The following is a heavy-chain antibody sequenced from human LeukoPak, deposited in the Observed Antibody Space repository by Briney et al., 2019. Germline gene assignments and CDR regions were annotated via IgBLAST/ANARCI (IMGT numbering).Heavy chain of an antibody. CDR1: GFTFSSYG. CDR2: IWYDGSNK. V-gene: IGHV3-33*01. D-gene: IGHD2-15*01. J-gene: IGHJ4*02. CDR3: ARDGRYCSGGSCYSGYFDY. Sequence: TGGSLRLSCAASGFTFSSYGMHWVRQAPGKGLEWVAVIWYDGSNKYYADSVKGRFTISRDNSKNTLYLQMNSLRAEDTAVYYCARDGRYCSGGSCYSGYFDYWGQGTLVTVSS.